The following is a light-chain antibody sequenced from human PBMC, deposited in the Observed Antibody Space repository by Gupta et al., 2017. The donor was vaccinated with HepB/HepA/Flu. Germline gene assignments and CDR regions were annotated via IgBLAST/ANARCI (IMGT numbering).Light chain of an antibody. CDR2: GNS. CDR3: QSYDSSLSGYVV. Sequence: QSVLTQPPSVPGAPGQRVTISCTGSSTNIGAGYDVHWYQQLPGTAPKPLIYGNSNRPSGVPDRFSGSKSGTSASLAITGLQAEDEADYYCQSYDSSLSGYVVFGGGTKLTVL. V-gene: IGLV1-40*01. CDR1: STNIGAGYD. J-gene: IGLJ2*01.